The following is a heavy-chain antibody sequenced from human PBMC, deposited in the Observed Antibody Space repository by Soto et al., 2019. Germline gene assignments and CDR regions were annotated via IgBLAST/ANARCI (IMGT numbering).Heavy chain of an antibody. Sequence: SETLSLTCTVSGGSISSGGYYWSWIRQHPGKGLEWIGSIYYSGSTYYNPSLKSRVTISVDTSKNQFSLKLSSVTAADTAVYYCASYIVATNEYYFDYWGQGTLVTVSS. CDR3: ASYIVATNEYYFDY. J-gene: IGHJ4*02. V-gene: IGHV4-39*01. CDR1: GGSISSGGYY. CDR2: IYYSGST. D-gene: IGHD5-12*01.